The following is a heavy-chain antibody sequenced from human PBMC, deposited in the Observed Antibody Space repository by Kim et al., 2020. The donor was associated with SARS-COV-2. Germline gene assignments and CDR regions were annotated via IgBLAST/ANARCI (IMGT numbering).Heavy chain of an antibody. CDR2: IYYSGST. V-gene: IGHV4-39*01. CDR3: ARQVGGYSYGYGDYYYYYGMDV. D-gene: IGHD5-18*01. Sequence: SETLSLTCTVSGGSISSSSYYWGWIRQPPGKGLEWIGSIYYSGSTYYNPSLKSRVTISVDTSKNQFSLKLSSVTAADTAVYYCARQVGGYSYGYGDYYYYYGMDVWGQGTTVTVSS. J-gene: IGHJ6*02. CDR1: GGSISSSSYY.